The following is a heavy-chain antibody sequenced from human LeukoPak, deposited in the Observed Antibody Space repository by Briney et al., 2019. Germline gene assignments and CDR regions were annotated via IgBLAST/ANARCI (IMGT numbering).Heavy chain of an antibody. D-gene: IGHD5-24*01. CDR3: TMRRDGYKYTGLFDY. Sequence: GGSLRLSCAASGFTFSNAWMSWVRQAPGKGLEWVGRIKSKTDGGTTDYAAPVKGRFTISRDDSKNTLYLQMNSLKTEDTAVYYCTMRRDGYKYTGLFDYWGQGTLVTVSS. J-gene: IGHJ4*02. CDR2: IKSKTDGGTT. V-gene: IGHV3-15*01. CDR1: GFTFSNAW.